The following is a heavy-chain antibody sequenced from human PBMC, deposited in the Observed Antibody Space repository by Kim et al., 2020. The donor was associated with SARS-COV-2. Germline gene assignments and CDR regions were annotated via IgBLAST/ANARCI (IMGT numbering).Heavy chain of an antibody. CDR1: GYTFTTRY. V-gene: IGHV1-2*05. CDR2: INPDSGVT. J-gene: IGHJ4*02. Sequence: ASVKVSCKTSGYTFTTRYLHWVRQAPGHGLEWMGRINPDSGVTDYAQRFQGRVTMTRDKSISTVYMELSSLRSDEKVGVYRARGNTETIDYWGQGTLVTVSS. CDR3: ARGNTETIDY.